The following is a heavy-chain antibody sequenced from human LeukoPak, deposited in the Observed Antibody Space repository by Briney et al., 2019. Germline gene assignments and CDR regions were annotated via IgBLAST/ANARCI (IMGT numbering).Heavy chain of an antibody. CDR1: GFTFSRYS. CDR2: ISSSSSTI. J-gene: IGHJ4*02. Sequence: GGSLRLSCAASGFTFSRYSMIWVRQAPGKGLQWVSYISSSSSTIYYADSAKSRFTISRDNAKNSLFLQMSSLRVEDTAVYFCARGSFHYYPYFWGQGTLVTVSS. D-gene: IGHD3-10*01. CDR3: ARGSFHYYPYF. V-gene: IGHV3-48*01.